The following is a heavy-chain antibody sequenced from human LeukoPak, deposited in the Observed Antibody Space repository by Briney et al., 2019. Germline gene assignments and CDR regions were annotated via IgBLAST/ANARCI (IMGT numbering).Heavy chain of an antibody. V-gene: IGHV3-15*01. CDR2: IKSKTDGGTT. J-gene: IGHJ3*02. CDR1: GFTFSNAW. Sequence: GGSLRLSCAASGFTFSNAWMSWVRQAPGKGLEWVGRIKSKTDGGTTDYAAPVKGRFTISRDDSKNTLYQQMNSLKTEDTAVYYCTTKLSTFGGPDDAFDIWGQGTMVTVSS. CDR3: TTKLSTFGGPDDAFDI. D-gene: IGHD3-16*01.